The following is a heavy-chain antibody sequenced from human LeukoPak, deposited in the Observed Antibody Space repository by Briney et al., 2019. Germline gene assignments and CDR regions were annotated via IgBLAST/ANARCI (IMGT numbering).Heavy chain of an antibody. J-gene: IGHJ3*02. D-gene: IGHD3-22*01. V-gene: IGHV1-2*02. CDR1: GYTLIRYF. Sequence: APLWGSSAAFGYTLIRYFMHWVRQAPGKDLAWIGWINPNRGGTNYAPKFQGRVTTTRDTYISTAYMEQSRLRSDDTDVYYCATDTTYYYDSSGYPYDAFDIWGQGTMVTVSS. CDR2: INPNRGGT. CDR3: ATDTTYYYDSSGYPYDAFDI.